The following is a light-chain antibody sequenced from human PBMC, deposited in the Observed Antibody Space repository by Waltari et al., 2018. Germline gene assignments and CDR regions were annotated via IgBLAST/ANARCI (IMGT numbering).Light chain of an antibody. Sequence: DIQMTQSPSTLSASVGDRVTITCRASQSISRWLAWYQQKLGKAPNLLIYKASLLESGVPSRFSGSGSGTEFTITISNLQPDDFATYYCQQYSGSFSWAFGQGTKVEIK. J-gene: IGKJ1*01. V-gene: IGKV1-5*03. CDR2: KAS. CDR3: QQYSGSFSWA. CDR1: QSISRW.